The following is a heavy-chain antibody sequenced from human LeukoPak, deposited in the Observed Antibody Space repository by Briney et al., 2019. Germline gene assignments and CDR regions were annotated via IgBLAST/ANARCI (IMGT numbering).Heavy chain of an antibody. Sequence: SETLSLTCTVSGGSISSSSYYWGWIRQPPGKGLEWIGSIYYSGSTYYNPSLKSRVTISVDTSKNQFSLKLSSVTAADTAVYYCARGVRWSGYYGPSSRPVPFFNYWGQGTLVTVSS. CDR3: ARGVRWSGYYGPSSRPVPFFNY. D-gene: IGHD3-3*01. CDR1: GGSISSSSYY. CDR2: IYYSGST. J-gene: IGHJ4*02. V-gene: IGHV4-39*07.